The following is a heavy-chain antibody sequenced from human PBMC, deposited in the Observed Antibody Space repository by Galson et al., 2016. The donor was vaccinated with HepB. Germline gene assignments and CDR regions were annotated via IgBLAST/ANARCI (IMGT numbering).Heavy chain of an antibody. CDR2: INWNSGSI. CDR3: AKCSGSYADLPSDY. Sequence: SLRLSCAASGFTFDDYAMHWVRQPPGKGLEWVSGINWNSGSIAYADPVKGRFTISRDNAKNSLYLQMNSLRTEDTALYYCAKCSGSYADLPSDYWDRGTQVTVSS. J-gene: IGHJ4*02. V-gene: IGHV3-9*01. D-gene: IGHD3-10*02. CDR1: GFTFDDYA.